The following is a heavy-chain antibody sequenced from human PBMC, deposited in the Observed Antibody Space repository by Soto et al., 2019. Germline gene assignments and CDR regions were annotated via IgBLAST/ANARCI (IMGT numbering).Heavy chain of an antibody. CDR3: ARDKGNSGPYYFDY. Sequence: QVQLVQSGAEVKKPGASVKVSCKASGYTFTNYGVSWVRQAPGQGLEWMGWISAYNRNTNYAQKLQGRATMTTDTPTSTAYMELRSLRSDDTATYFCARDKGNSGPYYFDYWGQGTLVTVSS. V-gene: IGHV1-18*01. D-gene: IGHD1-26*01. CDR2: ISAYNRNT. J-gene: IGHJ4*02. CDR1: GYTFTNYG.